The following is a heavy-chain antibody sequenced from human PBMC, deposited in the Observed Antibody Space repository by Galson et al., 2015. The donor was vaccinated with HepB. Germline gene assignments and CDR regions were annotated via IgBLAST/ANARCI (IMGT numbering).Heavy chain of an antibody. CDR3: ARGQSRRWGAFEI. CDR1: GGSINNYY. D-gene: IGHD3-16*01. J-gene: IGHJ3*02. Sequence: SETLSLTCIVSGGSINNYYWSWIRQPPGKGLEWIGYISDSGSTNYNPSLKRRVTISIDMSRNQFSLQLNSVTAVDTAVYYCARGQSRRWGAFEIWGRGTIVTVSS. V-gene: IGHV4-59*01. CDR2: ISDSGST.